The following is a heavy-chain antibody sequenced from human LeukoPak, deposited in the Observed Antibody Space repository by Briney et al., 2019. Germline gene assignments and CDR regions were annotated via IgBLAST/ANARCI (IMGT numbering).Heavy chain of an antibody. Sequence: VASVKVSCKASGHTFTSYGISWVRQAPGQGLEWMGWISAYNGNTNYAQKLQGRVTMTTDTSTSTAYMELRSLRSDDTAVYYCARGMYYYDSSGYQGVFDYWGQGTLVTVSS. D-gene: IGHD3-22*01. CDR2: ISAYNGNT. CDR3: ARGMYYYDSSGYQGVFDY. J-gene: IGHJ4*02. V-gene: IGHV1-18*01. CDR1: GHTFTSYG.